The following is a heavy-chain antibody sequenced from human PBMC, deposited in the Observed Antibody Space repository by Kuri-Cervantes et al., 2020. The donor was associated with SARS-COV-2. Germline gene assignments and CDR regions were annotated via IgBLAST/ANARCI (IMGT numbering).Heavy chain of an antibody. J-gene: IGHJ4*02. V-gene: IGHV4-39*01. D-gene: IGHD6-13*01. CDR1: NGSIRSSSYY. Sequence: GSLRLSCSVSNGSIRSSSYYWGWIRQPPGKGLEWIGSIYSSGSTYYNPSLKSRVTISLETSKNQFSLKLSSMTAADTAVYYCARGGGGSSWYFDYWGQGTLVTVSS. CDR3: ARGGGGSSWYFDY. CDR2: IYSSGST.